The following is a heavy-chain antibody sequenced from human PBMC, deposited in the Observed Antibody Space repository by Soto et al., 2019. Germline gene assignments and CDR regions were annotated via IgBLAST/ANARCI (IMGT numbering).Heavy chain of an antibody. D-gene: IGHD1-26*01. V-gene: IGHV1-69*12. Sequence: QVQLVQSGAEVKKPGSSVTVSCKASGGTFGNSAISWVRQAPGQGLEWMGGIMPIFPTPAYAQKFQGRVTITADESTSTDYMELTSLRSEDTAVYYCARDKDRQQIGGNYYSGMDVWGQGTTVTV. CDR2: IMPIFPTP. J-gene: IGHJ6*02. CDR1: GGTFGNSA. CDR3: ARDKDRQQIGGNYYSGMDV.